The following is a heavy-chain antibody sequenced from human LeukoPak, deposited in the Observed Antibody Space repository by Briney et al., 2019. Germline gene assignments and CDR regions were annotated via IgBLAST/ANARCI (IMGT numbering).Heavy chain of an antibody. V-gene: IGHV3-21*01. Sequence: KPGGSLRLSCTVSEFTFSSYSMNSVRQAPGKGLEWVASINRGATYIYYEDSMKGRFTISRDDAKSLLYLQMYSLRAEDTAVYYCVRLRRNSDSSGYYYYYDYWGQGILVTVSS. CDR1: EFTFSSYS. D-gene: IGHD3-22*01. CDR2: INRGATYI. J-gene: IGHJ4*02. CDR3: VRLRRNSDSSGYYYYYDY.